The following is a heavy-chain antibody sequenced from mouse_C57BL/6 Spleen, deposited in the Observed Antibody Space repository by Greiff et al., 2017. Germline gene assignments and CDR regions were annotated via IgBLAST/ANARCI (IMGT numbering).Heavy chain of an antibody. J-gene: IGHJ2*01. V-gene: IGHV6-3*01. CDR3: TGGTTAPFDY. CDR1: GFTFSNYW. Sequence: EVKVEESGGGLVQPGGSMKLSCVASGFTFSNYWMNWVRQSPEKGLEWVAQIRLKSDNYATHYAESVKGRFTISRDDSKSSVYLQMHNLRAEDTGIYYCTGGTTAPFDYWGQGTTLTVSS. CDR2: IRLKSDNYAT. D-gene: IGHD1-2*01.